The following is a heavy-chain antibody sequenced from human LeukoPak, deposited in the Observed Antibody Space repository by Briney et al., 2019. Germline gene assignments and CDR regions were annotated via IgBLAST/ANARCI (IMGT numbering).Heavy chain of an antibody. CDR1: GFSFSAKA. CDR3: ARAMISESDY. D-gene: IGHD3-22*01. V-gene: IGHV3-23*01. Sequence: GGSLRLSCAASGFSFSAKAMSWVRQAPGKGLEWVSSISTNGENTYYAGSVKGRFTISRDISKNMLYLQMNSLRAEDTAVYYCARAMISESDYWGQGTLVTVSS. J-gene: IGHJ4*02. CDR2: ISTNGENT.